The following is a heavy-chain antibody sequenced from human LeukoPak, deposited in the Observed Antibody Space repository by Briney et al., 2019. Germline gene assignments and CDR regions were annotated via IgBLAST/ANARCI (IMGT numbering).Heavy chain of an antibody. CDR1: GFTFSDSS. CDR3: ARNLNTADDY. V-gene: IGHV3-48*01. Sequence: GGSLRLSCTASGFTFSDSSMKWVRQAPGKALEWLSYISSSSTTNYYADSVKGRFTISRDDAKNSLYLQMNSLRAEDTAVYYCARNLNTADDYWGQGILVTVSS. J-gene: IGHJ4*02. CDR2: ISSSSTTN. D-gene: IGHD5-18*01.